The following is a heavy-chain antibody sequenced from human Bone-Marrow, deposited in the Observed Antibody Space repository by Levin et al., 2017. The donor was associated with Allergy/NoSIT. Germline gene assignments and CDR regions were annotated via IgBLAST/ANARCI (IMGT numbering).Heavy chain of an antibody. CDR2: INHSGST. CDR3: GGLRRYYYGSGKPKRNWFDP. V-gene: IGHV4-34*01. Sequence: SETLSLTCAVYGGSFSGYYRSWIRQPPGKGLEWIGEINHSGSTNYNPSLKSRVTISVDTSKNQFSLKLSSVTAANTAVYYCGGLRRYYYGSGKPKRNWFDPWGQGTLVTVSS. CDR1: GGSFSGYY. D-gene: IGHD3-10*01. J-gene: IGHJ5*02.